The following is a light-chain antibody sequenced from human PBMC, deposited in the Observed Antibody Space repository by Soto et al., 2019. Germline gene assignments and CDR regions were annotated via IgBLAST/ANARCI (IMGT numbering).Light chain of an antibody. CDR3: QQRSNWPPMYT. V-gene: IGKV3-11*01. Sequence: EIVLTQSPATLSLSPGERATLSCRASQSVSSYLAWYQQKPGQAPRLLIYDASNRATGIPARFSGSGSGTDFTFTISSLEPEDFAVYYCQQRSNWPPMYTFGQGTKLVIK. J-gene: IGKJ2*01. CDR2: DAS. CDR1: QSVSSY.